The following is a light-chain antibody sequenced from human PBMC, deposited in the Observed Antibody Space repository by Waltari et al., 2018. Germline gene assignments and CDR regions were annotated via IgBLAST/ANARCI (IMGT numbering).Light chain of an antibody. J-gene: IGLJ3*02. V-gene: IGLV2-14*03. CDR3: SSYTTSATWV. CDR1: NSDVGAYQY. Sequence: QSALTQPASVSGSPGQSITISCTGTNSDVGAYQYVSWYQQNPGKAPKLIILDVSRRPSGVSYRFSGSKSGSTASLTISGLQAGDEADYYCSSYTTSATWVFGGGTRVAVL. CDR2: DVS.